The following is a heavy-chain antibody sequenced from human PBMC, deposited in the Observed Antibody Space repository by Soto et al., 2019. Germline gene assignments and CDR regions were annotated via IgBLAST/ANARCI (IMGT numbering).Heavy chain of an antibody. D-gene: IGHD2-21*02. CDR3: AIWAGLVTYRGFIGPLDY. CDR2: TTPAFGTT. V-gene: IGHV1-69*01. CDR1: GSSFSRRS. J-gene: IGHJ4*02. Sequence: QVHLVQSGAEVKKPGSSVKVSCQASGSSFSRRSITWVRQAPGQGHEWMGGTTPAFGTTNFAQKFQGRVTGPADESTSTADLGLRSLRSEATPVYYRAIWAGLVTYRGFIGPLDYWGQGTLVTVSS.